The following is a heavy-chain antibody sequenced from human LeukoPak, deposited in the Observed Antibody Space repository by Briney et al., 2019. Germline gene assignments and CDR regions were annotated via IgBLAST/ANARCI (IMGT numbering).Heavy chain of an antibody. CDR3: AKDSDIAVAGSDDALDV. CDR1: GFTFSSYG. D-gene: IGHD6-19*01. V-gene: IGHV3-30*18. J-gene: IGHJ3*01. CDR2: ISFDGSIE. Sequence: GGSLRLSCAASGFTFSSYGMHWVRQTPGKGLEWVALISFDGSIEYYADSVKGRFTISRDNSKNTLFLQMNSLRPEDTVVYYCAKDSDIAVAGSDDALDVWGQGAMVTVSS.